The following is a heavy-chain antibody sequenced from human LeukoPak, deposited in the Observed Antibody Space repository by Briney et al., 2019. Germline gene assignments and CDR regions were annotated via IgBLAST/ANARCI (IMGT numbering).Heavy chain of an antibody. CDR1: GGSISSYY. Sequence: SETLSLTCTVSGGSISSYYWSWIRQPPGKGLEWIGYIYYSGSTNYNPSLKSRVTISVDTSKTQFSLELTSVTAADTSVYYCARMNGGGIIWFDPWGQGTLVTVSS. CDR3: ARMNGGGIIWFDP. V-gene: IGHV4-59*08. D-gene: IGHD1-26*01. J-gene: IGHJ5*02. CDR2: IYYSGST.